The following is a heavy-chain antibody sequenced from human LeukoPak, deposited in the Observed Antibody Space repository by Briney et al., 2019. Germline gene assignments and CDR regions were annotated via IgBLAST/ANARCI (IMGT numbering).Heavy chain of an antibody. CDR2: IKQDGSEK. J-gene: IGHJ4*02. V-gene: IGHV3-7*01. Sequence: GGSLRLSCAASGFTFSGYWMSWVRQAPGKGLERVANIKQDGSEKYYVDSVKGRFTISRDNAKNSLYLQMNSLRAEDTAVYYCARDSESYYYDYWGQGTLVTVSS. D-gene: IGHD1-26*01. CDR1: GFTFSGYW. CDR3: ARDSESYYYDY.